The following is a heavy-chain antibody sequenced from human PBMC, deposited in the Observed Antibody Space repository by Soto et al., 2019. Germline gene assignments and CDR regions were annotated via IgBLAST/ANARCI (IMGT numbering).Heavy chain of an antibody. CDR3: ARFYHRYYAVDY. CDR2: IYYSGST. CDR1: GGSISSSSYY. J-gene: IGHJ4*02. D-gene: IGHD3-10*01. V-gene: IGHV4-39*01. Sequence: PSETLSLTCTVSGGSISSSSYYWGWIRQPPGKGLEWIGSIYYSGSTYYNPSLKSRVTISVDTSKTQFSLKPSSVTAADTAVYYCARFYHRYYAVDYWGQGTLVTVFS.